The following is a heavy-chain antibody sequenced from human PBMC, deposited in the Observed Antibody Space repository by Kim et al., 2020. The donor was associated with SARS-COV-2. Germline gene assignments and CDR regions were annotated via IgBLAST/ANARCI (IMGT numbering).Heavy chain of an antibody. V-gene: IGHV3-23*01. Sequence: VKGRFTISRDNSKNTLYLQMNSLRAEDTAVYYCAKVKGPDCGGDCYYFDYWGQGTLVTVSS. D-gene: IGHD2-21*01. J-gene: IGHJ4*02. CDR3: AKVKGPDCGGDCYYFDY.